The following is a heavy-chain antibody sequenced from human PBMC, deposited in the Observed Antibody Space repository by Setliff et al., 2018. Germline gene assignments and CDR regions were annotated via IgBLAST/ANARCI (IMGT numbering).Heavy chain of an antibody. CDR3: ARDGGGDSDAFDI. CDR2: INPSSGAT. CDR1: GYTFTGYY. J-gene: IGHJ3*02. Sequence: GASVKVSCKASGYTFTGYYTYWVRQAPGQGLEWMGRINPSSGATIYAQKFQGRVTMTSDTSISTAYMELGRLRSDDTAVYFCARDGGGDSDAFDIWGQGTMVTVSS. V-gene: IGHV1-2*06. D-gene: IGHD3-16*01.